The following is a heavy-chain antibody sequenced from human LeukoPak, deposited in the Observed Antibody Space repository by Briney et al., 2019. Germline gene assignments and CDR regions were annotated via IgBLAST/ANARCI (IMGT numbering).Heavy chain of an antibody. D-gene: IGHD2-2*01. CDR2: ISSSSSPM. V-gene: IGHV3-48*01. CDR3: AAYSGLAYCSSTSCPGEGLY. CDR1: GFTFSSYS. J-gene: IGHJ4*02. Sequence: GGSLRLSCAASGFTFSSYSMNWVRQAPGKGLEWVSYISSSSSPMYYADSVKGRFTISRDNAKNSLYLQMNSLRAEDTAVYYCAAYSGLAYCSSTSCPGEGLYWGQGTLVTVSS.